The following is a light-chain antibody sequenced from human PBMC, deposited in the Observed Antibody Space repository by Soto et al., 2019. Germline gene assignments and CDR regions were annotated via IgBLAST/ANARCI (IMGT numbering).Light chain of an antibody. CDR1: PSVATN. CDR2: EAF. V-gene: IGKV3-15*01. J-gene: IGKJ1*01. Sequence: EMVMTQSPATLSVSPGEAATLSCRASPSVATNLAWYQQKPGPAPRLLIYEAFTRATGIPARFTGSGSETDFTLTISSRQSEDFAVYYGQQYHYLWTFGQGTKVEIK. CDR3: QQYHYLWT.